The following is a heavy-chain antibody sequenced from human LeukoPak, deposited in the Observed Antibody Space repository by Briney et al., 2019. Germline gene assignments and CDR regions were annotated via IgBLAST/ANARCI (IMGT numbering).Heavy chain of an antibody. CDR3: SKRPPVVPAENSFDP. J-gene: IGHJ5*02. V-gene: IGHV3-23*01. CDR2: FSGSGGST. D-gene: IGHD2-2*01. CDR1: GFTFSTYA. Sequence: GGSLRLSCAASGFTFSTYAMSWVRQARGKGVEGASGFSGSGGSTYYADSVKGRFTISRDNSKNTLYLQMNSLRANDTAVYYCSKRPPVVPAENSFDPWGHGTLVTVSS.